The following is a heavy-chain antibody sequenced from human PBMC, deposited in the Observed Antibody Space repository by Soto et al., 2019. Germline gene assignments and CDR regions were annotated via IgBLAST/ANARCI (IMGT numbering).Heavy chain of an antibody. CDR2: IDPSDSYT. J-gene: IGHJ4*02. Sequence: EVQLVQSGAEVKRPGESLRISCKGSGYSFTSYWISWVRQMPGKGLEWMGRIDPSDSYTNYSPSFQGHVTISADKSISTAYLQWSSLKASDTAMYYCARAVRGGLEQQLLIDYWGQGTLVTVSS. D-gene: IGHD6-13*01. V-gene: IGHV5-10-1*03. CDR3: ARAVRGGLEQQLLIDY. CDR1: GYSFTSYW.